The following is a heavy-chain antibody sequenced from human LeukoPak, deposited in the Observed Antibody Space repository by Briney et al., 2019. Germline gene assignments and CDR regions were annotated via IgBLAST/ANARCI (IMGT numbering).Heavy chain of an antibody. Sequence: PSETLSLTCTVSGDSISSTSYYWSWIRQPAGKGLEWIGRIYTGGSTNYNPSLKSRVTISVDTSKNQFSLKLSSVTAADTAVYYCAREWELPRGRVGAFDIWGQGTMVTVSS. V-gene: IGHV4-61*02. CDR2: IYTGGST. D-gene: IGHD1-26*01. CDR3: AREWELPRGRVGAFDI. CDR1: GDSISSTSYY. J-gene: IGHJ3*02.